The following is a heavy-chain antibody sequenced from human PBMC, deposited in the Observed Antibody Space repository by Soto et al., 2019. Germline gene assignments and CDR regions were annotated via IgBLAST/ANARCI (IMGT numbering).Heavy chain of an antibody. V-gene: IGHV3-48*03. CDR3: ARDKDWAFDY. Sequence: PGGSLRLSCVASGFTFSSYSMVWVRQAPGKGLEWVSYIFVTGGTIYYADSVKGRFTVSRDNAKNSLFLLMSSLRAEDTAVYYCARDKDWAFDYWGQGTQVPVSP. CDR1: GFTFSSYS. J-gene: IGHJ4*02. D-gene: IGHD3-9*01. CDR2: IFVTGGTI.